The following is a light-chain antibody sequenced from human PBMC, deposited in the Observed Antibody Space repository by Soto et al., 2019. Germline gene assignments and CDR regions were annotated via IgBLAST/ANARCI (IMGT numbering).Light chain of an antibody. Sequence: QSALTQPASVSGSPGQSITISCTGTSSDVGGYNYVSWYQQHPGKAPKLMTYDVSNRPSGVSNRFSGSKSGNTASLTISGLQAEDEADYYCSSYTSSSTRVFGTGTKVTVL. V-gene: IGLV2-14*01. CDR3: SSYTSSSTRV. J-gene: IGLJ1*01. CDR1: SSDVGGYNY. CDR2: DVS.